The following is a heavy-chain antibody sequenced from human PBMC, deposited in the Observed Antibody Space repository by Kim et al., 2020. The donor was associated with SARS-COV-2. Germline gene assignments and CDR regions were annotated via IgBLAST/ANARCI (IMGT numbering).Heavy chain of an antibody. CDR2: IRSKAYGGTT. V-gene: IGHV3-49*04. D-gene: IGHD1-26*01. J-gene: IGHJ4*02. Sequence: GGSLRLSCTASGFTFGDYAMSWVRQAPGKGLEWVGFIRSKAYGGTTEYAASVKGRFTISRDDSKSIAYLQMNSLKTEDTAVYYCTRVSKWELLRLDYWGQGTLVTVSS. CDR3: TRVSKWELLRLDY. CDR1: GFTFGDYA.